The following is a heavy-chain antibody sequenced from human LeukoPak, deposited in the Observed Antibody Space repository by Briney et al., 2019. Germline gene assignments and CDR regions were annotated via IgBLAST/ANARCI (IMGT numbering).Heavy chain of an antibody. CDR2: ISTNTGNP. J-gene: IGHJ2*01. V-gene: IGHV7-4-1*02. Sequence: ASVKVSCKASGYTFTSYAMNWVRQAPGQGLEWMGWISTNTGNPTYAQGFTGRFVFSLDTSVSAAYLQISSLKAEDTAVYYCARDRFGSYYDFWSGYYSPWYFDLWGRGTLVTVSS. CDR3: ARDRFGSYYDFWSGYYSPWYFDL. CDR1: GYTFTSYA. D-gene: IGHD3-3*01.